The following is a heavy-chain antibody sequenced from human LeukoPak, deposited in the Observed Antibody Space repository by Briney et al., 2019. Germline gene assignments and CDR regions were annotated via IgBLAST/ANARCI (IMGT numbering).Heavy chain of an antibody. CDR1: GGSISSYY. CDR3: ARAGNYYDVLTGDWTVGYFQH. J-gene: IGHJ1*01. V-gene: IGHV4-59*01. D-gene: IGHD3-9*01. Sequence: SETLSLTYTVPGGSISSYYWSWIRQPPGKGLEWIGYIYDSGSTKYNSSLKSRVTISVHTSKNQFSLKVSSVTAADTAVYYCARAGNYYDVLTGDWTVGYFQHWGQGTLVTVSS. CDR2: IYDSGST.